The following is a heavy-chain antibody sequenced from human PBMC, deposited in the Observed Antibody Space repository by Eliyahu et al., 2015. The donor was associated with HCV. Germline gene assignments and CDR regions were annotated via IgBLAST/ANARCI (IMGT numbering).Heavy chain of an antibody. CDR2: ISSSSSTI. CDR3: ARDHTGDGHFDY. D-gene: IGHD3-16*01. V-gene: IGHV3-48*01. CDR1: GFTFXGDX. Sequence: EVQLVESGGGLVQPGGSLRLXGAAXGFTFXGDXMNXXRQAXGKGLEWVSYISSSSSTIYXADSVKGRFTVSRDNARNSLYLQVNSLRAEDTAVYYCARDHTGDGHFDYWGQGTLVTVSS. J-gene: IGHJ4*02.